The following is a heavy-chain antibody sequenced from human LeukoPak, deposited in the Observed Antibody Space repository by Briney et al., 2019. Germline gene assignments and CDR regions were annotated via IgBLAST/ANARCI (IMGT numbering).Heavy chain of an antibody. CDR3: ARDSSGYYPLEYFQH. V-gene: IGHV3-33*01. J-gene: IGHJ1*01. D-gene: IGHD3-22*01. Sequence: GRSLRLSCAASGFTFSSYGMHWVRQAPGKGPEWVAVIWYDGSNKYYADSVKGRFTISRDNSKNTLYLQMNSLRAEDTAVYYCARDSSGYYPLEYFQHWGQGTLITVSS. CDR2: IWYDGSNK. CDR1: GFTFSSYG.